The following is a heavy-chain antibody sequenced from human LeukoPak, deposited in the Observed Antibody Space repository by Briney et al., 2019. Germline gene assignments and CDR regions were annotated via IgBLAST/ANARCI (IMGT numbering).Heavy chain of an antibody. Sequence: GRSLRLSWAASGFTFDDYAMHWVRQAPGKGLEWVSGISWNSGSIGYADSVKGRFTISRDNAKNSLYLQMNSLRAEDTALYYCAKELTYYYDSSGYKPYYYYYYGMDVWGQGTTVTVSS. J-gene: IGHJ6*02. D-gene: IGHD3-22*01. CDR3: AKELTYYYDSSGYKPYYYYYYGMDV. V-gene: IGHV3-9*01. CDR1: GFTFDDYA. CDR2: ISWNSGSI.